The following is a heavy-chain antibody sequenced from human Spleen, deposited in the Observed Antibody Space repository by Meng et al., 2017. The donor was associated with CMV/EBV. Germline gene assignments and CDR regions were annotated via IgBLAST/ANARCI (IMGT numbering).Heavy chain of an antibody. V-gene: IGHV3-30*03. CDR1: GFTFSSYW. CDR2: ISYDGDKK. Sequence: GESLKISCAASGFTFSSYWMHWVRQAPGKGLEWVAVISYDGDKKFYTDSVKGRFTISRDNSKSTLILQMSSLRSEDTAVYYCGRVYYDSTNYYFSFGYWGQGTLVTVSS. CDR3: GRVYYDSTNYYFSFGY. J-gene: IGHJ4*02. D-gene: IGHD3-22*01.